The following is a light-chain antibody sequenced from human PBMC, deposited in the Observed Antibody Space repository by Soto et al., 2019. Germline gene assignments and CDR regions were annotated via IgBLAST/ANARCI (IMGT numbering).Light chain of an antibody. CDR3: QLYGSSVT. V-gene: IGKV3-20*01. J-gene: IGKJ1*01. CDR2: GAS. Sequence: EIVLTQSPYTLSVSPGERATLSCRASQSVSSSYLAWYQQKPGQAPRLLIYGASSRATGIPDRFSGSGSGTDFTLTINRLEPEDFAVYYCQLYGSSVTFGQGTKVDIK. CDR1: QSVSSSY.